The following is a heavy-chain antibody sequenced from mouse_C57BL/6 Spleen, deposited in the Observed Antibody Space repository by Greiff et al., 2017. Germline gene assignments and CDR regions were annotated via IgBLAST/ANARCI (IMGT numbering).Heavy chain of an antibody. D-gene: IGHD2-2*01. J-gene: IGHJ4*01. CDR3: ARGMVTTRDYYAMDY. CDR1: GYAFSSYW. CDR2: IYPGDGDT. V-gene: IGHV1-80*01. Sequence: QVQLQQSGAELVKPGASVKISCKASGYAFSSYWMNWVKQRPGKGLEWIGQIYPGDGDTNYNGKFKGKATLTADKSSSTAYMQLSSLTSEDSAVYFCARGMVTTRDYYAMDYWGQGTSVTVSS.